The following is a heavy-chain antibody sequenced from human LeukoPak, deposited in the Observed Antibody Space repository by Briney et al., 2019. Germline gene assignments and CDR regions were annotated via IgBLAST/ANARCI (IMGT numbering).Heavy chain of an antibody. J-gene: IGHJ4*02. CDR3: ARAQRHSSSWYYFDY. CDR1: GGSISSSSYY. D-gene: IGHD6-13*01. CDR2: IYYSGST. V-gene: IGHV4-39*01. Sequence: KTSETLSLTCTVSGGSISSSSYYWGWIRQPPGKGLEWIGSIYYSGSTYYNPSLKSRVTISVDTSKNQFSLKLSSVTAADTAVYYCARAQRHSSSWYYFDYWGQGTLVTVSS.